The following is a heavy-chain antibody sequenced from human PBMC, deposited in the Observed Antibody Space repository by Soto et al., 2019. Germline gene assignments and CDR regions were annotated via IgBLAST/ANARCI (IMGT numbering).Heavy chain of an antibody. V-gene: IGHV1-3*01. Sequence: ASAKVSCKASGGTFSSYAISWVRQAPGQRLEWMGWINAGNGNTNYSQKFQGRVTITRDTSASTAYMELSSLRSEDTAVFFCARAVAVPADFDYWGQGTLVTVSS. J-gene: IGHJ4*02. CDR1: GGTFSSYA. CDR2: INAGNGNT. CDR3: ARAVAVPADFDY. D-gene: IGHD6-19*01.